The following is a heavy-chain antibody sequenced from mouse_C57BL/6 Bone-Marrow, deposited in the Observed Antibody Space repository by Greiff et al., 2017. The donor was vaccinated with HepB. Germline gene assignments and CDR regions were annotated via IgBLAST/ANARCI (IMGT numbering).Heavy chain of an antibody. Sequence: VQRVESGPGLVAPSQSLSITCTVSGFSLTSYAISWVRQPPGKGLEWLGVIWTGGGTNYNSALKSRLSISKDNSKSQVFLKMNSLQTDDTARYYCARNGGELRLPSYYAMDYWGQGTSVTVSS. J-gene: IGHJ4*01. CDR3: ARNGGELRLPSYYAMDY. CDR2: IWTGGGT. CDR1: GFSLTSYA. D-gene: IGHD3-2*02. V-gene: IGHV2-9-1*01.